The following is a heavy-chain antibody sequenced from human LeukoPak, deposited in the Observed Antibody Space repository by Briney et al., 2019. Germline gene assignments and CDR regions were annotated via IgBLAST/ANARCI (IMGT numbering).Heavy chain of an antibody. V-gene: IGHV3-13*01. Sequence: GGSLRLSCAASGFTFSSYDMHWVRQATGKGLEWVSAIGTAGDTYYPGSVKGRFTISRENAKNSLYLQMNSLRAGDTAVYYCAGTTSRRRSSGSPTDYYYGMDVWGQGTTVTVSS. D-gene: IGHD3-10*01. J-gene: IGHJ6*02. CDR3: AGTTSRRRSSGSPTDYYYGMDV. CDR1: GFTFSSYD. CDR2: IGTAGDT.